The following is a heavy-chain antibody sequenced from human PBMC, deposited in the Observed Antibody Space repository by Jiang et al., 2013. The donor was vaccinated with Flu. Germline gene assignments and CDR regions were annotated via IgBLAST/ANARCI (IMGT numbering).Heavy chain of an antibody. CDR1: GFTFSYFA. D-gene: IGHD3-3*02. Sequence: LSCAASGFTFSYFAMFWVRQSRGKGPEWVASVRHDGSNKFYVDSVKGRFTISRDNSRNTLYLQMNSLRPEDTAVYYCATLRGSSFDTYLADFWGQGTLVTVSS. V-gene: IGHV3-30*02. CDR2: VRHDGSNK. J-gene: IGHJ4*02. CDR3: ATLRGSSFDTYLADF.